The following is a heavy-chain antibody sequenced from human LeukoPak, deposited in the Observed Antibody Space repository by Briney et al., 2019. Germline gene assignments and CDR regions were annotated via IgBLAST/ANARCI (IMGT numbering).Heavy chain of an antibody. V-gene: IGHV3-23*01. J-gene: IGHJ4*02. CDR2: ISGGGETT. Sequence: GGSLRLSCAASGFTFNNYAMNWVRQPPGKGLEWVSSISGGGETTYYADSAKGRFTTSRANSQNTLYLQMNSLRAEDTAVYYCARHYADYVGYFFFDYWGQGTLVTVSS. D-gene: IGHD4-17*01. CDR1: GFTFNNYA. CDR3: ARHYADYVGYFFFDY.